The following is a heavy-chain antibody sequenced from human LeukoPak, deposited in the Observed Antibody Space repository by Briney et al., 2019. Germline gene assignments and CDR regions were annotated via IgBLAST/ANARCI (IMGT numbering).Heavy chain of an antibody. D-gene: IGHD6-19*01. CDR2: ISSSSSYI. Sequence: PGGSLRLSCAASGLTFSSYSMNWVRQAPGKGLEWVSSISSSSSYIYYADSVKGRFTISRDNAKNSLYLQMNSLRAEDTAVYYCARSSGWYDDYWGQGTLVTVSS. CDR3: ARSSGWYDDY. CDR1: GLTFSSYS. J-gene: IGHJ4*02. V-gene: IGHV3-21*01.